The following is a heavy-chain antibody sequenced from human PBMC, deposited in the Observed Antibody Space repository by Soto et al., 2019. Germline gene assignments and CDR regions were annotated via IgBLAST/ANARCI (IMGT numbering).Heavy chain of an antibody. Sequence: EVQLVESGGTLVQPGGSLRLSCAASGFSFSSYDMTWVRQAPGKGLEWVSAILSSGDLTWYAAAVKGRFTIARHNSENTLFLHMHSLRHEDTAVYVCAKDMVLPHFNRWGQGTLVTVSS. CDR2: ILSSGDLT. CDR1: GFSFSSYD. CDR3: AKDMVLPHFNR. V-gene: IGHV3-23*04. D-gene: IGHD2-15*01. J-gene: IGHJ4*02.